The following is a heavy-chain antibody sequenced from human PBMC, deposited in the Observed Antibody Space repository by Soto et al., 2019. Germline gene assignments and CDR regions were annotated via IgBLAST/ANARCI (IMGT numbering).Heavy chain of an antibody. CDR2: INHSGST. D-gene: IGHD1-7*01. J-gene: IGHJ6*02. V-gene: IGHV4-34*01. CDR1: GGSFSCYY. Sequence: SETLSLTCAVYGGSFSCYYWSWIRQPPGKGLEWIGEINHSGSTNYNPSLKSRVTISVDTSKNQFSLKLSSVTAADTAVYYCARARAYNWNYVYYYGMDVWGQGTTVTVSS. CDR3: ARARAYNWNYVYYYGMDV.